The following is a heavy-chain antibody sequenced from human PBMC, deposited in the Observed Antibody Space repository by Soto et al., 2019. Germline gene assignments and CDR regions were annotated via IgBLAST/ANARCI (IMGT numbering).Heavy chain of an antibody. D-gene: IGHD2-2*01. CDR1: GFAFNNYG. J-gene: IGHJ4*02. CDR3: AREASIIIPAVSDF. V-gene: IGHV3-21*01. CDR2: ISKSDYT. Sequence: GGSLRLSCTVSGFAFNNYGINWVRQAPGKGLEWVSSISKSDYTYYSDSVKGRFAISRDNAKSSVSLQMNTLRVEDTAVYYCAREASIIIPAVSDFWGQGTLVTVS.